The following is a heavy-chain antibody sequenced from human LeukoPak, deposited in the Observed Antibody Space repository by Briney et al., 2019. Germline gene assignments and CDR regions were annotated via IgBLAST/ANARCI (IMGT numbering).Heavy chain of an antibody. J-gene: IGHJ4*02. CDR2: IYYSGST. D-gene: IGHD6-19*01. V-gene: IGHV4-59*01. CDR1: GGSISSYY. Sequence: SETLSLTCTVSGGSISSYYWSWIRQPPGKGLEWIGYIYYSGSTNYNPSLKSRVTISVDTSKNQFSLKLSSVTAADTAVYCCARAGGYSSGPYDYWGQGTLVTVSS. CDR3: ARAGGYSSGPYDY.